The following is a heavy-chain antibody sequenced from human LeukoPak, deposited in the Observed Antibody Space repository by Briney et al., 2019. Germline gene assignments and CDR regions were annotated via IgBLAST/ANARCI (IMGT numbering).Heavy chain of an antibody. CDR1: GYTFTSYD. J-gene: IGHJ6*03. D-gene: IGHD3-22*01. CDR3: ARADYYDSSCYYYYYYYYMDV. CDR2: MNPKSGKK. V-gene: IGHV1-8*01. Sequence: ASVKVSKASGYTFTSYDINWVRRATGQGVGWRGGMNPKSGKKGYSQKFRGRGTMTMNTSISTVYMELSSLRSEDTAAYYCARADYYDSSCYYYYYYYYMDVWGKGTTVTVSS.